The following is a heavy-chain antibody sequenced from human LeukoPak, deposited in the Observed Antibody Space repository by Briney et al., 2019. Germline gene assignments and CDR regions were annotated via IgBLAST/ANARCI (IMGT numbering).Heavy chain of an antibody. CDR2: FDPEDGET. Sequence: ASVKVSCKVSGYTLTELSMHWARQAPGKGLEWMGGFDPEDGETIYAQKFQGRGTMTEDTSTDTAYMELSSLRSEDTAVYYCATRAPRGDYGDYVEAFDIWGQGTMVTVSS. V-gene: IGHV1-24*01. J-gene: IGHJ3*02. CDR3: ATRAPRGDYGDYVEAFDI. CDR1: GYTLTELS. D-gene: IGHD4-17*01.